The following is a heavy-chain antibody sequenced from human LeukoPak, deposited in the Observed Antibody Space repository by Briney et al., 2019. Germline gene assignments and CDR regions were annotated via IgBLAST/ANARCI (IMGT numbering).Heavy chain of an antibody. D-gene: IGHD2-15*01. V-gene: IGHV3-30*18. Sequence: PAGSLRLSCVASGFTFSTYGIHWVRQAPGKGLEWVADMSSNGTTKYYPDSVKGRFTISRDNSKITLYLQMNSLRAEDTAVYYCAKDWRYCSGGSCYDAFDIWGQGTMVTVSS. CDR2: MSSNGTTK. J-gene: IGHJ3*02. CDR3: AKDWRYCSGGSCYDAFDI. CDR1: GFTFSTYG.